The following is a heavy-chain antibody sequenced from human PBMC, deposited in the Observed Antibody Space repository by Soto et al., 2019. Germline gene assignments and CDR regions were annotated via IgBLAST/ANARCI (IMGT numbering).Heavy chain of an antibody. V-gene: IGHV1-18*01. CDR2: ISAYNGNT. CDR1: GYTFTSYG. D-gene: IGHD3-9*01. J-gene: IGHJ6*02. Sequence: ASVKVSCKASGYTFTSYGISWVRRAPGQGLEWMGWISAYNGNTNYAQKLQGRVTMTTDTSTSTAYMELRSLRSDDTAVYYCARFYDILTGYYTPQIDYYYYGMDVWGQGTTVTVS. CDR3: ARFYDILTGYYTPQIDYYYYGMDV.